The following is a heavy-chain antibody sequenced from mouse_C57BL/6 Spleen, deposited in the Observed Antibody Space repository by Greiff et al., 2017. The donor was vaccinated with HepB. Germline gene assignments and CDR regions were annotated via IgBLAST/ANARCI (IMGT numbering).Heavy chain of an antibody. V-gene: IGHV1-26*01. J-gene: IGHJ2*01. CDR1: GYTFTDYY. CDR3: ARFGLLWPHFDY. Sequence: EVQLQQSGPELVKPGASVKISCKASGYTFTDYYMNWVKQSHGKSLEWIGDINPNNGGTSYNQKFKGKATLTVDKSSSTAYMELRSLTSEDSAVYYCARFGLLWPHFDYWGQGTTLTVSS. CDR2: INPNNGGT. D-gene: IGHD2-1*01.